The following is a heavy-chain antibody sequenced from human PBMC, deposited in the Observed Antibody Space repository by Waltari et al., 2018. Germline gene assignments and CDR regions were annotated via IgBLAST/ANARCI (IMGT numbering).Heavy chain of an antibody. Sequence: YMHWVRQAPGQGLEWMGWINPNSGGTNYAQKFQGRVTMTRDTSISTAYMELSRLRSDDTAVYYCARVGRYCTNGVCYPGGNWFDPWGQGTLVTVSS. D-gene: IGHD2-8*01. CDR2: INPNSGGT. CDR3: ARVGRYCTNGVCYPGGNWFDP. CDR1: Y. V-gene: IGHV1-2*02. J-gene: IGHJ5*02.